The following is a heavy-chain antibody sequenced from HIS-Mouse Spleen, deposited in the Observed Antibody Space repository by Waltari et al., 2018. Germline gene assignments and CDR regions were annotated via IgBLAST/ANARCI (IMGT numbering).Heavy chain of an antibody. CDR3: AREIPYSSSWYDWYFDL. CDR1: GGSISSSSYY. Sequence: QLQLQESGPGLVKPSETLSLTCTVSGGSISSSSYYWGWIRQPPGKGLEWIGSIYYSGSTYDNPSLKSRVTISVDTSKNQFSRKLSSVTAAGTAVYYCAREIPYSSSWYDWYFDLWGRGTLVTVSS. CDR2: IYYSGST. V-gene: IGHV4-39*07. J-gene: IGHJ2*01. D-gene: IGHD6-13*01.